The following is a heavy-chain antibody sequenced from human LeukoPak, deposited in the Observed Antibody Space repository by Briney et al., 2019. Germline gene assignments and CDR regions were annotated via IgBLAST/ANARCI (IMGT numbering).Heavy chain of an antibody. V-gene: IGHV3-7*01. CDR1: GFTFSSYW. Sequence: GGSLRLSCAASGFTFSSYWMSWVRQAPGKGLEWVANIKQDGSEKYYVGSVKGRSTISRDNAKNSLYLQMNSLRAEDTAVYYCARDTILSVARGYYYYGMDVWGQGTTVTVSS. CDR3: ARDTILSVARGYYYYGMDV. J-gene: IGHJ6*02. D-gene: IGHD5-12*01. CDR2: IKQDGSEK.